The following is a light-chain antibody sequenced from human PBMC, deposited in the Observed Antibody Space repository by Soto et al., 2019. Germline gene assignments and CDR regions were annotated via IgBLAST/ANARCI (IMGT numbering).Light chain of an antibody. V-gene: IGKV1-39*01. CDR2: AAS. J-gene: IGKJ2*01. CDR3: QQSYSTPPWT. CDR1: QSISSY. Sequence: DIQMTQSPSSLSASVGDRVTITCRASQSISSYLNWYQQKPGKAHKLLIYAASSLQSGVPSRFSGSGSGTDFTLTISSLQPEDFATYYCQQSYSTPPWTFGQGTKLEIK.